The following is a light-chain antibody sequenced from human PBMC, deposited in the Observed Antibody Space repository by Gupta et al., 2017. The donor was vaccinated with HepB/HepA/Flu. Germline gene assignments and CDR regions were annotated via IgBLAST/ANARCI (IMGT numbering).Light chain of an antibody. J-gene: IGLJ3*02. Sequence: QTVVTQEPSFSVSPGGTVTLTCGLSSGSVSSSNYPSWYQQTPGQAPSTLIYRTNTRSAGVPDRFSGSILGNTAALTXTXDQEDEXSEYYCVLYVGSGIWVVGGGTKLTVL. CDR2: RTN. CDR3: VLYVGSGIWV. CDR1: SGSVSSSNY. V-gene: IGLV8-61*01.